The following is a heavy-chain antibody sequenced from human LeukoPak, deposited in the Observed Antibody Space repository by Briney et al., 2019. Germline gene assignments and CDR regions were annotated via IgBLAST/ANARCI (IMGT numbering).Heavy chain of an antibody. V-gene: IGHV3-66*01. CDR3: ARIRVPAAMEWFDP. CDR1: GFTFRSYA. D-gene: IGHD2-2*01. CDR2: IYSGGST. Sequence: PGGSLRLSCAASGFTFRSYAMSWVRQAPGKGLEWVSVIYSGGSTYYADSVKGRFTISRDNLKNTLYLQMNSLRAEDTAVYYCARIRVPAAMEWFDPWGQGTLVTVSS. J-gene: IGHJ5*02.